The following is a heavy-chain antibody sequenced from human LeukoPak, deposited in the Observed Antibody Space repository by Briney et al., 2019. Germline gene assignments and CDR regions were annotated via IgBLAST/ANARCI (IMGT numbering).Heavy chain of an antibody. CDR2: IYYSGST. Sequence: PSETLSLTCTVSGGSISSYYWSWIRQPPGKGLEWIGYIYYSGSTNYNPSLKSRVTISVDTSKNQFSLKLSSVTAADTAVYYCARRVTGTDGGDAFDIWGQGTMVTVSS. V-gene: IGHV4-59*08. D-gene: IGHD1-7*01. CDR1: GGSISSYY. CDR3: ARRVTGTDGGDAFDI. J-gene: IGHJ3*02.